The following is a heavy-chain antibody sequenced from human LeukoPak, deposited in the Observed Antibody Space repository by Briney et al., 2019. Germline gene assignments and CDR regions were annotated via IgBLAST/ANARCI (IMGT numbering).Heavy chain of an antibody. J-gene: IGHJ4*02. D-gene: IGHD3-3*01. CDR2: ISSRSTSI. V-gene: IGHV3-21*01. CDR1: GFTFSSYG. CDR3: ARDYIAYDPLDY. Sequence: PGGSLRLSCAASGFTFSSYGMNWVRQAPGKGLEWVSSISSRSTSIYYADSVKGRFTISRDNAKNSLYLQMNSLRAEDTAVYWCARDYIAYDPLDYWGQGTLVTVSS.